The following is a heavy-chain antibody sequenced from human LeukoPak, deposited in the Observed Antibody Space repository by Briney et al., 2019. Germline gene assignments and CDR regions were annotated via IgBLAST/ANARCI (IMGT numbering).Heavy chain of an antibody. Sequence: GGSLRLSCAVSGLTFSAAWMSWVRQAPGKGLEWVGRIKSKASGGTTDYAAPVKGRFTISRDDSKNTLYLQMNSLKTEDTAVYFCARGGGLDVWGQGATVTVSS. CDR2: IKSKASGGTT. J-gene: IGHJ6*02. CDR1: GLTFSAAW. CDR3: ARGGGLDV. D-gene: IGHD3-16*01. V-gene: IGHV3-15*01.